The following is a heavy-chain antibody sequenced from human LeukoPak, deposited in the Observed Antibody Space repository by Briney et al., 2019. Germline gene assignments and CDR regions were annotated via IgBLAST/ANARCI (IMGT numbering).Heavy chain of an antibody. J-gene: IGHJ6*02. D-gene: IGHD3-3*01. CDR1: GGSISSGDYY. CDR2: IYYSGST. CDR3: ARGRLHYDFWSDLQAGMDV. Sequence: SETLSLTCTVSGGSISSGDYYWSWIRQPPGTGLEWIGYIYYSGSTYYSPSLKSRVTISVDTSKNQFSLKLSSVTAADTAVYYCARGRLHYDFWSDLQAGMDVWGQGTTVTVSS. V-gene: IGHV4-30-4*01.